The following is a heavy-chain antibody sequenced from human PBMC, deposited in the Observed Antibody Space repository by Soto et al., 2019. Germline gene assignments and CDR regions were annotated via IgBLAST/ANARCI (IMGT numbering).Heavy chain of an antibody. CDR1: GGSISSYY. D-gene: IGHD6-19*01. V-gene: IGHV4-4*07. J-gene: IGHJ6*02. CDR3: ARDNFLRAVAGTHYYYGMDV. CDR2: IYTSGST. Sequence: QVQLQESGPGLVKPSETLSLTCTVSGGSISSYYWSWIRQPAGKGLEWIGRIYTSGSTNYNPSLKSRVTMSVDTSKYQFSLKLSSVTAADTAVYYCARDNFLRAVAGTHYYYGMDVWGQGTTVTVSS.